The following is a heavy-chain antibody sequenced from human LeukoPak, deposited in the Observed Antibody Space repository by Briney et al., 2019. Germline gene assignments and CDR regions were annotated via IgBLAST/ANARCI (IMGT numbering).Heavy chain of an antibody. J-gene: IGHJ5*02. CDR1: GFTFPSYA. Sequence: GGSLRLSCAASGFTFPSYAMSWVRQAPGKGLEWVSTISVSGDSTYYTDSVKGRFTISRDNSKNTLYLQMNSLRAEDTAVYFCARGKYCSSTSCYFMDYWFDPWGQGTLVTVSS. V-gene: IGHV3-23*01. CDR3: ARGKYCSSTSCYFMDYWFDP. D-gene: IGHD2-2*01. CDR2: ISVSGDST.